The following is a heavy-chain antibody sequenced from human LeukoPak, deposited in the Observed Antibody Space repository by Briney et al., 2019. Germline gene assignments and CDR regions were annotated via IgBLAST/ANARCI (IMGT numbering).Heavy chain of an antibody. Sequence: GSLRLSCAASGFTFSSYWMTWVRQAPGKGLEWIGEIYHSGSTNYNPSLKSRVTISVDKSKNQFSLKLSSVTAADTAVYYCARGSGVTDFDYWGQGTLVTVSS. CDR2: IYHSGST. D-gene: IGHD2-21*02. CDR1: GFTFSSYW. J-gene: IGHJ4*02. CDR3: ARGSGVTDFDY. V-gene: IGHV4-4*02.